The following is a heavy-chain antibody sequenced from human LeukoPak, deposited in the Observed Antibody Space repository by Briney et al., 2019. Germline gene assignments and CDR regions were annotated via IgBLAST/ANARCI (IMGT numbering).Heavy chain of an antibody. CDR3: ARVLPEAGSSGDSGDNWFDP. V-gene: IGHV4-30-2*01. CDR2: FYHGGST. CDR1: GGSMSSGLYS. D-gene: IGHD3-22*01. Sequence: SETLSLTCAVSGGSMSSGLYSWGWLRQPPGKGLEWIGYFYHGGSTSYNPSLKSRVTIAIDRSNNQFSLKLSSVTAADTAVYFCARVLPEAGSSGDSGDNWFDPWGQGILVTVSS. J-gene: IGHJ5*02.